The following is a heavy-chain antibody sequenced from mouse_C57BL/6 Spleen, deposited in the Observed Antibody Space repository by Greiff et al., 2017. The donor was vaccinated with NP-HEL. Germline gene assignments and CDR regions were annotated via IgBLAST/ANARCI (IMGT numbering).Heavy chain of an antibody. D-gene: IGHD4-1*02. CDR2: ISDGGSYT. Sequence: EVKLVESGGGLVKPGGSLKLSCAASGFTFSSYAMSWVRQTPEKRLEWVATISDGGSYTYYPDNVKGRFTISRDNAKNNLYLQMSHLKSEDTAMYYCARGQLGFYAMDYWGQGTSVTVSS. CDR1: GFTFSSYA. J-gene: IGHJ4*01. V-gene: IGHV5-4*03. CDR3: ARGQLGFYAMDY.